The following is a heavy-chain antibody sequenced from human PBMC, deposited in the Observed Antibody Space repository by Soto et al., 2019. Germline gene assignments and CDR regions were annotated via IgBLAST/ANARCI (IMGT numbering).Heavy chain of an antibody. CDR2: LKAPGETK. Sequence: EVQLVESGGGLVQPGGSLRLSCAASGFTFSNYGMNWARQAPGRGLEWVTHLKAPGETKFYSDSVKGRFTISRDDAKNSLYLQMNSLTADDTAIYYCARDPEGINDFDYWGQGTLVTVSS. J-gene: IGHJ4*02. D-gene: IGHD2-21*01. V-gene: IGHV3-48*04. CDR3: ARDPEGINDFDY. CDR1: GFTFSNYG.